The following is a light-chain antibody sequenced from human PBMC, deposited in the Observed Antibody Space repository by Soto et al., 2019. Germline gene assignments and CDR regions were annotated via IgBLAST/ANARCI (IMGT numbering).Light chain of an antibody. J-gene: IGKJ4*01. CDR1: QRVSNTY. Sequence: EIVLAQSPGTLSLSPGERATLSCRASQRVSNTYLAWYQQKPGQAPRLLISGVSSRATGIPDRFSGSGSGTDFTLTISRLEPEDFAVYYCQQYSSSPVTFGGGTTVEI. V-gene: IGKV3-20*01. CDR2: GVS. CDR3: QQYSSSPVT.